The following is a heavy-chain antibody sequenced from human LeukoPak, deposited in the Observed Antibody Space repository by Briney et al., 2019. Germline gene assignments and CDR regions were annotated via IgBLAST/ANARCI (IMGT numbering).Heavy chain of an antibody. V-gene: IGHV4-4*07. Sequence: SETLSLTCTVSGGSISSYYWSWIRQPAGKGLEWIGRIYTSGSTNYNPSLKSRVTMSVDTSKNQFSLKLSSVTAADTAVYYCARSGCDYDFWSGYCDVFDIWGQGTMVTVSS. CDR1: GGSISSYY. J-gene: IGHJ3*02. CDR3: ARSGCDYDFWSGYCDVFDI. CDR2: IYTSGST. D-gene: IGHD3-3*01.